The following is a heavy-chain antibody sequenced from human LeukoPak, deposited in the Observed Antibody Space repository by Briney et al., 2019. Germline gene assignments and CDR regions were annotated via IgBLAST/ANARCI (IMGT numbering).Heavy chain of an antibody. CDR2: IIPIFGTA. D-gene: IGHD3-9*01. CDR1: GGTFSSYA. CDR3: ARDPAPYYDILTGLDY. V-gene: IGHV1-69*06. J-gene: IGHJ4*02. Sequence: GASVKVSCKASGGTFSSYAINWVRQAPGQGLEWMGRIIPIFGTANYAQKFQGRVTITADKSTSTAYMELSSLRSEDTAVYYCARDPAPYYDILTGLDYWGQGTLVTVSS.